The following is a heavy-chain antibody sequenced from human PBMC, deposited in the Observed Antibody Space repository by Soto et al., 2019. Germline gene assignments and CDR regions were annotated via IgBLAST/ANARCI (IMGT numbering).Heavy chain of an antibody. CDR3: ARAYGDYVFDY. J-gene: IGHJ4*02. V-gene: IGHV4-39*07. D-gene: IGHD4-17*01. CDR1: DGSSSSSSYY. CDR2: IYYSGST. Sequence: SQTQSLTCTVSDGSSSSSSYYRGWIRQPPGKGLEWIGSIYYSGSTYYNPSLKSRVTISVDTSKNQFSLKLSSVTAADTAVYYCARAYGDYVFDYWGQGTLVTVSS.